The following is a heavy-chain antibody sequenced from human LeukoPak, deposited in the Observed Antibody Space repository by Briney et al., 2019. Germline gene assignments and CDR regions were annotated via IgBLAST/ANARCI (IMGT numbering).Heavy chain of an antibody. CDR1: GFRFSNSW. V-gene: IGHV3-74*01. J-gene: IGHJ4*02. Sequence: GGSLRLSCAASGFRFSNSWMYWVRQGPGKGPVWVSRMKTDGTRIEYADSVKGRFTISRDNAKNTLFLQMSSLRVEDTAVYYCARGADHGRSYYPDWGQGTRVTVSS. CDR2: MKTDGTRI. CDR3: ARGADHGRSYYPD. D-gene: IGHD3-10*01.